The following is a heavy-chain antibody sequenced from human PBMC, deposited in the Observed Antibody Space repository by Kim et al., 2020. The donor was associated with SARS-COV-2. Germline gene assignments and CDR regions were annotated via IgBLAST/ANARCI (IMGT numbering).Heavy chain of an antibody. D-gene: IGHD3-16*01. CDR1: GGTLSSYA. CDR3: ATADLDYGLDV. J-gene: IGHJ6*02. Sequence: SVKVSCKASGGTLSSYAINWVRQAPGHGLEWMGEIIPKLDTINYAQKLQGRVTIAADEATNTAYVELRSLRSEDTAIYYCATADLDYGLDVWGQGTTVT. V-gene: IGHV1-69*13. CDR2: IIPKLDTI.